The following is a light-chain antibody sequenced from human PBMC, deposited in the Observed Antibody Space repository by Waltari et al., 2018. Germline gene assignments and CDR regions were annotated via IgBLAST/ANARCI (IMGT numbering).Light chain of an antibody. V-gene: IGLV2-8*01. CDR1: SSDVGAYNY. Sequence: QSALTQPPSASGSPGQSVTISCTGTSSDVGAYNYVSWYQQHPGTAPQLMISEVSKRPAGVPVRFSASKSGNTASLTVSGLQSEDEADYYCSSYGGSNTVVFGGGTKLTVL. CDR2: EVS. CDR3: SSYGGSNTVV. J-gene: IGLJ2*01.